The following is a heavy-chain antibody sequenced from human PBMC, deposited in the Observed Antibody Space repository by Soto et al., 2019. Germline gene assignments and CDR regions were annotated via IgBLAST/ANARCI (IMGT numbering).Heavy chain of an antibody. Sequence: EVQLVESGGGLVQPGGSLRLSCAASGFTFSTYWMHWVRQAPGKGLVWVSRINEDGSTTNYADSVKGRFTVSRDNAKNTLYLQMNNLRVEDTALYYCARGLQLINYWGKGTLVTVSS. J-gene: IGHJ4*02. D-gene: IGHD2-15*01. CDR1: GFTFSTYW. V-gene: IGHV3-74*01. CDR3: ARGLQLINY. CDR2: INEDGSTT.